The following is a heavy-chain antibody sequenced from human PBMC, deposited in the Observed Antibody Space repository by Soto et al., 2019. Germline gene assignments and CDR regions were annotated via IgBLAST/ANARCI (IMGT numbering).Heavy chain of an antibody. D-gene: IGHD2-2*01. CDR2: IYYSGST. CDR3: ARLVRCSSTSPCYPFDY. CDR1: GGSISSYY. V-gene: IGHV4-59*08. J-gene: IGHJ4*02. Sequence: LSLTCTVSGGSISSYYWSWIRQPPGKGLEWIGYIYYSGSTNYNPSLKSRVTISVDTSKNQFSLKLSSVTAADTAVYYCARLVRCSSTSPCYPFDYWGQGTLVTVSS.